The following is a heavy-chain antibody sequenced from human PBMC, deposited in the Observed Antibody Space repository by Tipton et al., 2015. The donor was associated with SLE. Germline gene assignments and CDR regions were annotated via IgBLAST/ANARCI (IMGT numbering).Heavy chain of an antibody. CDR1: GFTFSSYA. CDR3: ARDYSEGDYYDSSGPRAFDI. V-gene: IGHV3-66*02. CDR2: IYSGGST. Sequence: GSLRLSCAASGFTFSSYAMSWVRQAPGKGLEWVSVIYSGGSTYYVDSVKGRFTISRDNSKNTLYLQMNSLRAEDTAVYYCARDYSEGDYYDSSGPRAFDIWGQGTMVTVSS. D-gene: IGHD3-22*01. J-gene: IGHJ3*02.